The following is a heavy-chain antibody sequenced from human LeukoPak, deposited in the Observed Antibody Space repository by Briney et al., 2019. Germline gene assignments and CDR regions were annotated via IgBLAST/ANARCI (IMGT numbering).Heavy chain of an antibody. Sequence: PGGSLRLSCAASGFTFSSYSMNWVRQAPGKGLEWVSSISSSSSYIYYADSVKGRFTISRENAKNSLYLQMNSLRAEDTAVYYCARETQYSYAFDIWGQGTMVTVSS. D-gene: IGHD2/OR15-2a*01. CDR2: ISSSSSYI. CDR1: GFTFSSYS. J-gene: IGHJ3*02. V-gene: IGHV3-21*01. CDR3: ARETQYSYAFDI.